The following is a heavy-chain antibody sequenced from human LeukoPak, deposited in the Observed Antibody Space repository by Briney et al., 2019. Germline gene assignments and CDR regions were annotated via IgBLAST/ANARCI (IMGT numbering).Heavy chain of an antibody. CDR2: ISSSSSYI. CDR1: GFTVSSNY. V-gene: IGHV3-21*01. J-gene: IGHJ4*02. CDR3: AKAPVTTCSGAYCYPFDY. Sequence: RTGGSLRLSCAASGFTVSSNYMSWVRQAPGKGLEWVSFISSSSSYIYYADSVKGRFTISRDNAKNSLYLQMNSLRAEDTAVYYCAKAPVTTCSGAYCYPFDYWSQGTLVTVSS. D-gene: IGHD2-15*01.